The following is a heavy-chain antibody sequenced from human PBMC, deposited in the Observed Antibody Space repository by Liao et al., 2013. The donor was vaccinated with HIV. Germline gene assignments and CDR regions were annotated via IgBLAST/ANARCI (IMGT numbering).Heavy chain of an antibody. CDR3: ARILRPEVAVALDY. CDR2: IYYRGST. V-gene: IGHV4-59*01. CDR1: GGSISPYY. J-gene: IGHJ4*02. Sequence: QLQLQESGPGLVKPSETLSLTCTVSGGSISPYYWSWIRQTPGKALEWIGFIYYRGSTNYNPSFNSRVTISVDTSKNQXSLKLTSLTAADTAVYYCARILRPEVAVALDYWGQGSLGHRLL. D-gene: IGHD1-14*01.